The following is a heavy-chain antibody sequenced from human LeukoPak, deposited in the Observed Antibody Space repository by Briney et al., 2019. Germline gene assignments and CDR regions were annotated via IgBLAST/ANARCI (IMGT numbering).Heavy chain of an antibody. CDR3: ARLTTIFGVVTHDAFDI. Sequence: SETLSLTCAVYGGSFNGYYWSWNRQPPGKGLEWIGEINHSGSTNYNPSLKSRVTISVDTSKNQFSLKLSSVTAADTAVYYCARLTTIFGVVTHDAFDIWGQGTMVTVSS. CDR1: GGSFNGYY. D-gene: IGHD3-3*01. V-gene: IGHV4-34*01. CDR2: INHSGST. J-gene: IGHJ3*02.